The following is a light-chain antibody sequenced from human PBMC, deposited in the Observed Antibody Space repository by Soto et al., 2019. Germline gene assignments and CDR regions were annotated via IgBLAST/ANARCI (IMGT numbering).Light chain of an antibody. Sequence: QSVLTQSPSASASLGDSVKLTCTLSSGYSTYAIAWHQQQSEKGPRFLMKINYDGTHSKGDGFFDRFSGSSSGAERHLTISSLQSEDEADYYCQSLGTGIQVFGGGTKVTVL. CDR2: INYDGTH. V-gene: IGLV4-69*01. J-gene: IGLJ3*02. CDR3: QSLGTGIQV. CDR1: SGYSTYA.